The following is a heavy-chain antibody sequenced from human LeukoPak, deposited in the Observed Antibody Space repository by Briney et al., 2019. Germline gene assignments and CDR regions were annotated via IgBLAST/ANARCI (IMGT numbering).Heavy chain of an antibody. CDR3: ARDAYCGGDCRAPDAFDI. CDR1: GFTFSSYS. V-gene: IGHV3-21*01. Sequence: PGGSLRLSCAASGFTFSSYSMNWVRQAPGKGLEWVSSISSSSSYIYYAASVKGRFTISRDNAKNSLYLQMNSLRAEDTAVYYCARDAYCGGDCRAPDAFDIWGQGTMVTVSS. CDR2: ISSSSSYI. D-gene: IGHD2-21*02. J-gene: IGHJ3*02.